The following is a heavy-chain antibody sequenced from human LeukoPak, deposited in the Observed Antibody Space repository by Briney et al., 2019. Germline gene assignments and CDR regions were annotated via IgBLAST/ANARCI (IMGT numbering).Heavy chain of an antibody. D-gene: IGHD4-23*01. Sequence: GGSLRLSCAASGFTFSSYGMHWVRQAPGKGLEWVANIKQDGSEKYYVDSVKGRFTISRDNAKNSLYLQMNSLRAEDTAVYYCARFHGGWLNFDYWGQGTLVTVSS. CDR1: GFTFSSYG. CDR2: IKQDGSEK. V-gene: IGHV3-7*01. CDR3: ARFHGGWLNFDY. J-gene: IGHJ4*02.